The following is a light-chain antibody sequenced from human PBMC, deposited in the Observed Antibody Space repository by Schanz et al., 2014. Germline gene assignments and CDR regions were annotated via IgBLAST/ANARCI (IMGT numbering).Light chain of an antibody. V-gene: IGKV3-11*01. CDR1: QSVAGD. Sequence: EIVLTQSPGTLSLSPGDVATLYCRASQSVAGDHLAWYFQRPGQAPILLISGASTRATGIPARFSGSGSGTEFTLTISSLEPEDFAVYYCQQRSNWPTFGQGTKLEIK. CDR3: QQRSNWPT. J-gene: IGKJ2*01. CDR2: GAS.